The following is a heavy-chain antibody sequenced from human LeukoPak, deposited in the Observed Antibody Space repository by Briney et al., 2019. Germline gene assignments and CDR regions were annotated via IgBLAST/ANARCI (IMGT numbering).Heavy chain of an antibody. J-gene: IGHJ4*02. CDR3: ARDPGPPHDVFDY. CDR2: IYYSGST. V-gene: IGHV4-31*03. CDR1: GGSISSGGYY. Sequence: SETLSLTCTVSGGSISSGGYYWSWIRQHPGKGLEWIGYIYYSGSTYYNPSLKSRVTISVDTSKNQFTLKLSSVTAADTAVYYCARDPGPPHDVFDYWGQGTLVTVSS. D-gene: IGHD2-8*02.